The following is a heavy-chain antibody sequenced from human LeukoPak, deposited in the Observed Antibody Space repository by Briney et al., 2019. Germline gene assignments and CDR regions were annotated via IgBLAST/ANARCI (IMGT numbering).Heavy chain of an antibody. CDR3: ARVPRYGGTPNAFDI. D-gene: IGHD4-23*01. CDR1: GYTFTSYD. Sequence: SVKVSCKASGYTFTSYDINWVRQAPGQGLEWMGGIIPIFGTANYAQKFQGRVTITTDESTSTAYMELSSLRSEDTAVYYCARVPRYGGTPNAFDIWGQGTMVTVSS. J-gene: IGHJ3*02. V-gene: IGHV1-69*05. CDR2: IIPIFGTA.